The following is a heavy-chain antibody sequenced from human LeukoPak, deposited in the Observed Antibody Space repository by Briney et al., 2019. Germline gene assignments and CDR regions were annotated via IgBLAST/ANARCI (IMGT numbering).Heavy chain of an antibody. CDR3: AKDATPGNSVYDHFDY. Sequence: GGSLRLSCAASGFTFRIHAMSWVRQAPGKGLEWVSTIGSGDDLHYADSVKGRFTVSRDDPQNTLYLQMNSLRAEDAAIYYCAKDATPGNSVYDHFDYWGQGTLVTVSS. CDR2: IGSGDDL. D-gene: IGHD5/OR15-5a*01. CDR1: GFTFRIHA. V-gene: IGHV3-23*01. J-gene: IGHJ4*02.